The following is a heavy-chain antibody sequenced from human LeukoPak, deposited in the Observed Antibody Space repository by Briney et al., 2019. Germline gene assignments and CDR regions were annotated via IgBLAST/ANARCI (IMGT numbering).Heavy chain of an antibody. V-gene: IGHV4-38-2*02. CDR2: IYHSGST. J-gene: IGHJ4*02. CDR3: ARDGVTMVRGVKVADY. Sequence: PSETLSLTCTVSGYSISSDYYWGWIRQPPGKGLEWIGSIYHSGSTYYNPSLKSRVTISVDTSKNQFSLKLSSVTAADTAVYYCARDGVTMVRGVKVADYWGQGTLVTVSS. D-gene: IGHD3-10*01. CDR1: GYSISSDYY.